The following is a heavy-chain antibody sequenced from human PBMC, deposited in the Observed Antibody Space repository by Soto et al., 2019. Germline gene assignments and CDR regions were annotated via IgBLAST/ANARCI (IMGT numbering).Heavy chain of an antibody. D-gene: IGHD2-15*01. Sequence: QVQLVQSGAEVKKPGASVKVSCKASGYTFTTHGISWVRQVPGQGLEWMGWVRGDNGHTNYAQSLQGRVTKTTDTSTNTAYMELMSLRSDDTAVYYCARDLGYCRSGTCYREWFDPWGHGTLVTVSS. J-gene: IGHJ5*02. V-gene: IGHV1-18*01. CDR1: GYTFTTHG. CDR3: ARDLGYCRSGTCYREWFDP. CDR2: VRGDNGHT.